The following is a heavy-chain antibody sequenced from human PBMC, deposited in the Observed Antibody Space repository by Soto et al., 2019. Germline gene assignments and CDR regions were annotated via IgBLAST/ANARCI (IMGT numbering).Heavy chain of an antibody. CDR1: GGTFSSYT. J-gene: IGHJ4*02. V-gene: IGHV1-69*08. CDR3: ARDQGSGSRY. CDR2: IIPILGIA. Sequence: QVQLVQSGAEVKKPGSSVKVSCKASGGTFSSYTISWVRQAPGQGLEWMGRIIPILGIANYAQKFQGRVTTTADKARSTAYMELSSLRSEDTAVYYCARDQGSGSRYWGQGTLVTVSS. D-gene: IGHD6-19*01.